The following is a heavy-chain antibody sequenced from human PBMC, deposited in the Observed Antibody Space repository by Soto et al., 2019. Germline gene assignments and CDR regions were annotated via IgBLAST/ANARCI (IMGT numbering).Heavy chain of an antibody. CDR2: ISGSGGST. J-gene: IGHJ4*02. CDR3: AKVSGFYPHYEFSDS. V-gene: IGHV3-23*01. CDR1: GFTFRSYA. Sequence: EVQLLESGGGLVQPGGSLRLSCAASGFTFRSYAMSGVRQVPGKGLEWVSGISGSGGSTYYADSVKGRFTSSRDNSKHTVYLQMNSLRAEDTAVYYCAKVSGFYPHYEFSDSWGQGSLVTVSS. D-gene: IGHD3-3*01.